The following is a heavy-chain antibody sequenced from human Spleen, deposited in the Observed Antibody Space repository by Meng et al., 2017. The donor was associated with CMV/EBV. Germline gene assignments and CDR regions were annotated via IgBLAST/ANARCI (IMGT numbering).Heavy chain of an antibody. J-gene: IGHJ5*02. D-gene: IGHD7-27*01. V-gene: IGHV1-2*02. Sequence: ASVKVSCKASGGTFSSYSISWVRQAPGQGLEWMGWINPNSGGTNYAQRFQGRVTMTRGTSISTAYMELSRLRSDDTAVYYCERVRDWGQMWWFDPWGQGTLVTVSS. CDR3: ERVRDWGQMWWFDP. CDR1: GGTFSSYS. CDR2: INPNSGGT.